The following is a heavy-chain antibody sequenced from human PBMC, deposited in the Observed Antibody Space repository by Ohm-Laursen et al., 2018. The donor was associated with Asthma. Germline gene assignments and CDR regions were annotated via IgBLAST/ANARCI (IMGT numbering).Heavy chain of an antibody. CDR3: AISLTTPGAFDI. V-gene: IGHV3-30*14. CDR1: GFTFSSSD. J-gene: IGHJ3*02. CDR2: ISYVGSNK. Sequence: SLRLSCSASGFTFSSSDMHWVRQAPGKGLEWVAFISYVGSNKNYADSVKGRFTISRDNSKNTIYLQMNSLRAEDTAVYYCAISLTTPGAFDIWGQGTMITVSS. D-gene: IGHD1/OR15-1a*01.